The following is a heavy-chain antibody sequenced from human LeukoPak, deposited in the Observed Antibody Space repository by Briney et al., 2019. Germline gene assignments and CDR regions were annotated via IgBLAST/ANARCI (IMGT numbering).Heavy chain of an antibody. CDR3: AKELGRDGYNYGADY. CDR1: GFTFINAW. Sequence: GGSLRLSCAASGFTFINAWMNWVRQAPGKGLEWVAVISYDGSNKYYADSVKGRFTISRDNSKNTLYLQMNSLRAEDTAVYYCAKELGRDGYNYGADYWGQGTLVTVSS. CDR2: ISYDGSNK. D-gene: IGHD5-24*01. V-gene: IGHV3-30*18. J-gene: IGHJ4*02.